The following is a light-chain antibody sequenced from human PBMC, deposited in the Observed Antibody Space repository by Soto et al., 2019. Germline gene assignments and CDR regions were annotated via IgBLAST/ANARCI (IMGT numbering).Light chain of an antibody. Sequence: VLTQSAGTLSLSAEERATLSCRASQSLSSSQLAWYQQKPGQAPRLLIHDASSRATGISDRFTGSGSGTDFTLTITTLEPEESAVYYCQQYGSSPRTFGLGTKLDIK. J-gene: IGKJ1*01. CDR3: QQYGSSPRT. CDR1: QSLSSSQ. V-gene: IGKV3-20*01. CDR2: DAS.